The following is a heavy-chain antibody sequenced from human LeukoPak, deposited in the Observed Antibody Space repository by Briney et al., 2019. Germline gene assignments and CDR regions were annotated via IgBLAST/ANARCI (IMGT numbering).Heavy chain of an antibody. CDR1: GFTFSRYG. CDR2: ISASGGGT. V-gene: IGHV3-23*01. J-gene: IGHJ4*02. Sequence: GGSLRLSCVASGFTFSRYGMNWVRQAPGKGLEWVSSISASGGGTYYADSVKGRSTVSRDSSNKTLYLHMSSLRAEDTAVYYCAREYGDHALDFDYWGQGTLVTVSS. D-gene: IGHD4-17*01. CDR3: AREYGDHALDFDY.